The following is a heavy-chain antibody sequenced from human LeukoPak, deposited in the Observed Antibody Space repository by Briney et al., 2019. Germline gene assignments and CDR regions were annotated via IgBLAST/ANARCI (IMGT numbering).Heavy chain of an antibody. D-gene: IGHD2-21*02. CDR3: ARVFGGGDCYSCPDY. V-gene: IGHV4-38-2*02. Sequence: SETLSLTCTVSGYSISSGYYWGWIRQPPGKGLEWIGSIYHSGSTYYNPSLKSRVTISVDTSRNQFSLKLSSVTAADTAVYYCARVFGGGDCYSCPDYWGQGTLVTVSS. J-gene: IGHJ4*02. CDR2: IYHSGST. CDR1: GYSISSGYY.